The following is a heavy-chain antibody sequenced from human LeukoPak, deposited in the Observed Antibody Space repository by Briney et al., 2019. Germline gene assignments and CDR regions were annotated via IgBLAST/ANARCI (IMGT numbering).Heavy chain of an antibody. D-gene: IGHD3-10*01. CDR1: GYSISSGYY. CDR3: ARVYSDYYGSGSYNPWFDP. CDR2: IYYSGST. J-gene: IGHJ5*02. V-gene: IGHV4-38-2*02. Sequence: PSETLSLTCTVSGYSISSGYYWGWIRQPPGKGLEWIGYIYYSGSTYYNPSLKSRVTISVDTSKNQFSLKLSSVTAADTAVYYCARVYSDYYGSGSYNPWFDPWGQGTLVTVSS.